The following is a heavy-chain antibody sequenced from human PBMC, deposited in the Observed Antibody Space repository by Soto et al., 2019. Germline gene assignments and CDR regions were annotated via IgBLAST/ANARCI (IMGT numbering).Heavy chain of an antibody. V-gene: IGHV1-3*01. CDR1: GYTFTSYA. CDR3: ARDSGSSGDFDY. Sequence: ASVKVSCKASGYTFTSYAMHWVRQAPGQRLEWMGWINAGNGNTKYSQKFQGRVTITRDTSASTAYMELSSLRSEDTAVYYCARDSGSSGDFDYWGQGTLVTVSS. J-gene: IGHJ4*02. D-gene: IGHD6-19*01. CDR2: INAGNGNT.